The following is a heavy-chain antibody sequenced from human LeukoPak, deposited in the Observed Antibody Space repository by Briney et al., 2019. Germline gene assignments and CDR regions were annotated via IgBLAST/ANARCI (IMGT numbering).Heavy chain of an antibody. Sequence: GGSLRLSCAASGFTFSSYGMHWVRQAPGKGLEWVAFIRYDGSNKYYADSVKGRFTISRDNSKNTLYLQMNSLRAEDTAVYYCANPKGYYDSSALIGGYWGQGTLVTACS. CDR2: IRYDGSNK. CDR1: GFTFSSYG. J-gene: IGHJ4*02. CDR3: ANPKGYYDSSALIGGY. D-gene: IGHD3-22*01. V-gene: IGHV3-30*02.